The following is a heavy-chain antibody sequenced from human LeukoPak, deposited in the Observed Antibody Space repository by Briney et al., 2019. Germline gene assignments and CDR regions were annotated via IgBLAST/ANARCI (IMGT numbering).Heavy chain of an antibody. D-gene: IGHD3-9*01. CDR1: GGSISSYY. J-gene: IGHJ4*02. CDR2: IYDSGST. V-gene: IGHV4-59*01. CDR3: ATLYDILTGEDY. Sequence: SETLSLTCTVSGGSISSYYWSWIRQPPGKGLEWIGYIYDSGSTSCNPSLKSRVTISVDTSKNQFSLKLSSVTAADTAMYYCATLYDILTGEDYWGQGTLVTVSS.